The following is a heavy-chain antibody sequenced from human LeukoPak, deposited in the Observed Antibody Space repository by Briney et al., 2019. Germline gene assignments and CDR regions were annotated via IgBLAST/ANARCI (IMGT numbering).Heavy chain of an antibody. D-gene: IGHD2-15*01. CDR2: INSDGSST. Sequence: PGTSLRLSCAASGFTFSSYWMHWVRQAPGKGLVWVSRINSDGSSTSYADSVKGRFTISRDNAKNTLYLQMNSLRAEDTAVYYCARGAGGWSHFDYWGQGTLVTVSS. CDR3: ARGAGGWSHFDY. CDR1: GFTFSSYW. J-gene: IGHJ4*02. V-gene: IGHV3-74*01.